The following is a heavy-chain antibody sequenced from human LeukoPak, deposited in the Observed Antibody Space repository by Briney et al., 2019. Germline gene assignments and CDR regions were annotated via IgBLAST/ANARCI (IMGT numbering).Heavy chain of an antibody. V-gene: IGHV4-59*01. Sequence: SETLSLTCTVSGGFISSYYWSWIRQPPGKGLEWIGYIYYTGATNYNPSLKSRVTISVDTSKNQFSLKLSSVTAADKAVYYCATRRVGAAYFDYWGQGTLVTVSS. CDR2: IYYTGAT. CDR1: GGFISSYY. J-gene: IGHJ4*02. D-gene: IGHD1-26*01. CDR3: ATRRVGAAYFDY.